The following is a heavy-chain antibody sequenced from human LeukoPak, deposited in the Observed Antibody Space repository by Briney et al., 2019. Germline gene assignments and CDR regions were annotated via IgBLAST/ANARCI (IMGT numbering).Heavy chain of an antibody. J-gene: IGHJ4*02. V-gene: IGHV1-2*02. Sequence: ASVKVSCKASGYTFTVYYMHWVRQAPGQGLEWMGWINPNSGGTNYAQKFQGRVTMTRDTSISTAYMELSRLRSDDTAVYYCARQMGPYSPFDYWGQGTLVTVSS. D-gene: IGHD2-21*01. CDR1: GYTFTVYY. CDR3: ARQMGPYSPFDY. CDR2: INPNSGGT.